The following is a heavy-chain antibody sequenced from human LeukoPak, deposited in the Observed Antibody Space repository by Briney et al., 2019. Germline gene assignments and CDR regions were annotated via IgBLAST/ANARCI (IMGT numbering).Heavy chain of an antibody. J-gene: IGHJ4*02. CDR2: ISGSGGST. V-gene: IGHV3-23*01. CDR1: GFTFSSYA. D-gene: IGHD6-19*01. CDR3: AKKTRKAIAVASPFDY. Sequence: PGRSLRLSCAASGFTFSSYAMSWVRQAPGKGLEWVSAISGSGGSTYYADSAKGRFTISRDNSKNTLYLQMNSLRAEDTAVYYCAKKTRKAIAVASPFDYWGQGTLVTVSS.